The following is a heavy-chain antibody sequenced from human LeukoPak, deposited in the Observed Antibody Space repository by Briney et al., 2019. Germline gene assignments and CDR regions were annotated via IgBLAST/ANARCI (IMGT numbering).Heavy chain of an antibody. CDR2: IKQDGSEK. CDR1: GFTFSSYW. CDR3: ASLYDFWSGYLVGYFDY. D-gene: IGHD3-3*01. V-gene: IGHV3-7*01. Sequence: AGGSLRLSCAASGFTFSSYWMSWVRQAPGKGLEWVANIKQDGSEKYYVDSVKGRFTISRDNAKNSLYLQMNSLRAEDTAVYYCASLYDFWSGYLVGYFDYWGQGTLVTVSS. J-gene: IGHJ4*02.